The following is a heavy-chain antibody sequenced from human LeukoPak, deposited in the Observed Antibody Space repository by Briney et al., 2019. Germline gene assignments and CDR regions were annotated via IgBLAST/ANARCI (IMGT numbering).Heavy chain of an antibody. CDR1: RFTFSSYS. CDR3: ARRYGDYAGYYYGMDV. CDR2: ISSSSSTI. J-gene: IGHJ6*02. V-gene: IGHV3-48*04. Sequence: GGSLRLSCAASRFTFSSYSMNWVRQAPGKGLEWVSYISSSSSTIYYADSVKGRFTISRDNAKNSLYLQMNSLRAEDTAVYYCARRYGDYAGYYYGMDVWGQGTTVTVSS. D-gene: IGHD4-17*01.